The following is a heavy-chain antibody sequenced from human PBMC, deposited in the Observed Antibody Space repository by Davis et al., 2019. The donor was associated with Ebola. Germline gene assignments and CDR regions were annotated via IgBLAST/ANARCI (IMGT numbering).Heavy chain of an antibody. CDR3: ARLLKTYYYDSSGTRAFDI. CDR1: GYTFTGYN. J-gene: IGHJ3*02. V-gene: IGHV1-2*02. Sequence: AASVKVSCKASGYTFTGYNMNWVRQAPGQGLEWMGWINPNSGGTNYAQKFQGRVTMTRDTSISTAYMELGRLRSDDTAVYYCARLLKTYYYDSSGTRAFDIWGQGTMVTVSS. CDR2: INPNSGGT. D-gene: IGHD3-22*01.